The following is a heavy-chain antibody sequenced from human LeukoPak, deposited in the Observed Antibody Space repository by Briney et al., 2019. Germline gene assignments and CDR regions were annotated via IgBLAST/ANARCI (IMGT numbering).Heavy chain of an antibody. Sequence: ASVKVSCKASGYTFTSYYMHWVRQAPGQGLEWMGWINPNSGGTNYAQKFQGRVTMTRDTSISTAYMELSRLRSDDTAVYYCANVAVTDGAHDIWGQGTMVTVSS. CDR2: INPNSGGT. CDR3: ANVAVTDGAHDI. V-gene: IGHV1-2*02. J-gene: IGHJ3*02. CDR1: GYTFTSYY. D-gene: IGHD6-19*01.